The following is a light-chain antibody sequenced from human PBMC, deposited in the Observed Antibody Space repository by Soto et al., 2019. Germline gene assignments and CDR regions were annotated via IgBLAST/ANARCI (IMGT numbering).Light chain of an antibody. Sequence: QTVLTQPPSASGAPGQRVTISCTWSNSNIGAGYDVHWYQQLPGTAPKLLIYGNSNRPSGVPDRFSGSKSGTSASLTITGLQAEDEADYYCQSYGDSLSGYVFGTGTKVTVL. V-gene: IGLV1-40*01. CDR3: QSYGDSLSGYV. CDR2: GNS. J-gene: IGLJ1*01. CDR1: NSNIGAGYD.